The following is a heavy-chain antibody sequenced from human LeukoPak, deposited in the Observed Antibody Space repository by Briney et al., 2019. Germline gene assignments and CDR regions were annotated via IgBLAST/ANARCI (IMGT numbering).Heavy chain of an antibody. D-gene: IGHD5-24*01. CDR3: AKAVRLEMATEAFDY. J-gene: IGHJ4*02. Sequence: PGGSLRLSCAASGFTFSSYGMHWVRQAPGKGLEWVAVISYDGSNKYYADSVKGRFTISRDNSKNTLYLQVNSLRAEDTAVYYCAKAVRLEMATEAFDYWGQGTLVTVSS. V-gene: IGHV3-30*18. CDR1: GFTFSSYG. CDR2: ISYDGSNK.